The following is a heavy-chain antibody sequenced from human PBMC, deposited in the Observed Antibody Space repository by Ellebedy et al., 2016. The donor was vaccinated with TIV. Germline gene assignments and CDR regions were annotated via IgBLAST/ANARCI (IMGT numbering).Heavy chain of an antibody. CDR1: GYTLTDLS. CDR2: FDPEDEET. V-gene: IGHV1-24*01. Sequence: AASVKVSCKVSGYTLTDLSIHWVRQAPGKGLEWMASFDPEDEETIYAQKFHGRVTMTEDTSTDTAYLELSSLRSEDMAVYYCAAGGTGWFLRGNYYYYMDVWGRGTPVTVSS. D-gene: IGHD6-19*01. J-gene: IGHJ6*03. CDR3: AAGGTGWFLRGNYYYYMDV.